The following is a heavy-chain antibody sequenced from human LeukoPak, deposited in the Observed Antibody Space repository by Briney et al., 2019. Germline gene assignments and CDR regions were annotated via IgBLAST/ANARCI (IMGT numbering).Heavy chain of an antibody. Sequence: GGSLRLSCAASGFTFSSYGMHWVRQAPGKGLEGVAFIRYDGSNKYYADSVKGRFTVSRDTAKNSLYLQMNSLRAEDTAVYYCAREPPSCGGDCYDYWGQGTLVTVSS. D-gene: IGHD2-21*01. V-gene: IGHV3-30*02. CDR1: GFTFSSYG. CDR2: IRYDGSNK. J-gene: IGHJ4*02. CDR3: AREPPSCGGDCYDY.